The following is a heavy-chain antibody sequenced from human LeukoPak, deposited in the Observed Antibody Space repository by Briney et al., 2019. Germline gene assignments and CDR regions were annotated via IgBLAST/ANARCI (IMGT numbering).Heavy chain of an antibody. Sequence: GGSLRLSCAASGFTFSSYSMNWVRQAPGKGLEWVSCISSSSSYIYYADSVKGRFTISRDNAKNSLYLQMNSLRAEDTAVYYCAREGWEYYYDSSGYYLYYFDYWGQGTLVTVSS. J-gene: IGHJ4*02. CDR2: ISSSSSYI. CDR1: GFTFSSYS. D-gene: IGHD3-22*01. CDR3: AREGWEYYYDSSGYYLYYFDY. V-gene: IGHV3-21*01.